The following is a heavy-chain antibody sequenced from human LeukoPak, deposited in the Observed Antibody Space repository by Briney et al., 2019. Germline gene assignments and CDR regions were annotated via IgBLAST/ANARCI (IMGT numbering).Heavy chain of an antibody. CDR1: GLSFSSYS. V-gene: IGHV3-23*01. CDR2: ISGRGATK. Sequence: GGSLRLSCAVSGLSFSSYSMSWVRQAPGKGLEWVSSISGRGATKDYADSVKGRFTISRDNSKHTLYLQMNTLRAEDTAVYYCAVSMIAFDFWGQGALVTVSS. J-gene: IGHJ4*02. CDR3: AVSMIAFDF. D-gene: IGHD3-22*01.